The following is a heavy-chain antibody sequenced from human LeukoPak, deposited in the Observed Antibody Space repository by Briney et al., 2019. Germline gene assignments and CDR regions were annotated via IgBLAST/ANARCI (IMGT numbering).Heavy chain of an antibody. D-gene: IGHD2-2*01. V-gene: IGHV4-30-2*01. CDR2: IYHSGST. CDR1: GGSISSGGYS. CDR3: ARGGYCSSTSCYRWFDP. Sequence: SETLSLTCAVSGGSISSGGYSWSWIRQPPGKGLEWIGYIYHSGSTYYNPSLKGRVTISVDRSKNQFSLKLSSVTAADTAVYYCARGGYCSSTSCYRWFDPWGQGTLVTVSS. J-gene: IGHJ5*02.